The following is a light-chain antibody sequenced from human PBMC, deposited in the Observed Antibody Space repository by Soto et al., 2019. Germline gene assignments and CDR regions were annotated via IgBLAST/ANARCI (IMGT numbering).Light chain of an antibody. Sequence: QSALTQPPSASGSPGQSVAISCTGTSSDVGGYNDVSWYQQHPGKAPKLMSYEVTKRPSGVPDRFSGSKSGNTASLTVSGLQADDEADYYCSSYAGSNNLGVVFGGGTKLTVL. J-gene: IGLJ2*01. V-gene: IGLV2-8*01. CDR2: EVT. CDR3: SSYAGSNNLGVV. CDR1: SSDVGGYND.